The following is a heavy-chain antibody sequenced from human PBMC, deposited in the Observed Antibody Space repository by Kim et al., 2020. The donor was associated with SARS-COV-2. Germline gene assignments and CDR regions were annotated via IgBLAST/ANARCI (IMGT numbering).Heavy chain of an antibody. J-gene: IGHJ3*02. CDR2: ISSSSSYI. Sequence: GGSLRLSCAASGFTFSSYSMNWVRQAPGKGLEWVSSISSSSSYIYYADSVKGRFTISRDNAKNSLYLQMNSLRAEDTAVYYCAREVGGQRWLQRSPDAFDIWGQGTMVTVSS. CDR1: GFTFSSYS. CDR3: AREVGGQRWLQRSPDAFDI. V-gene: IGHV3-21*01. D-gene: IGHD5-12*01.